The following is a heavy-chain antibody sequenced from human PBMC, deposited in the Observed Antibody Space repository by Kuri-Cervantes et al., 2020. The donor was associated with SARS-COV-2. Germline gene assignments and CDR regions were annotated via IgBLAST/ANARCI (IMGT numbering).Heavy chain of an antibody. Sequence: GGSLRLSCTVSTSSFSDWYLSWIRQAPGKGLEWISYISSSGKTMYYAESVRGRFTISRDSAKNSVFLQMNSLRAEDTAVYYCARHNGYLTTLTIIDYWGQGTLVTVSS. CDR3: ARHNGYLTTLTIIDY. V-gene: IGHV3-11*01. CDR2: ISSSGKTM. D-gene: IGHD5-24*01. J-gene: IGHJ4*02. CDR1: TSSFSDWY.